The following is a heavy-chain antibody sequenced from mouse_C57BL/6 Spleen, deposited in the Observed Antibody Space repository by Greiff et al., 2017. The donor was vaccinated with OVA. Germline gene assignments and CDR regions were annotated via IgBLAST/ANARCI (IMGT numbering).Heavy chain of an antibody. Sequence: QVQLPPSGAELARPGASVKLSCKASGYTFTSYGISWVKQRTGQGLEWIGEIYPRSGNTYYNEKFKGKATLTADKSSSTAYMALRSLTSEDSAVYFCARSFITTVVANWYFDVWGTGTTVTVSS. D-gene: IGHD1-1*01. J-gene: IGHJ1*03. CDR3: ARSFITTVVANWYFDV. CDR1: GYTFTSYG. V-gene: IGHV1-81*01. CDR2: IYPRSGNT.